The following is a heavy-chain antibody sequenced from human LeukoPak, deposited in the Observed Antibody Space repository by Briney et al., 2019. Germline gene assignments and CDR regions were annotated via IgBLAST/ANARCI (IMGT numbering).Heavy chain of an antibody. Sequence: GGSLRLSCAASGFTLSSYSMSWVRQAPGKGLEWASTISGSGRSTYYADSVKDRFTISRDNSKNTLYLQINSLRVEDTAVYYCARREVDYYYFYMDLWGRGTTVTVSS. J-gene: IGHJ6*03. CDR1: GFTLSSYS. V-gene: IGHV3-23*01. CDR3: ARREVDYYYFYMDL. CDR2: ISGSGRST.